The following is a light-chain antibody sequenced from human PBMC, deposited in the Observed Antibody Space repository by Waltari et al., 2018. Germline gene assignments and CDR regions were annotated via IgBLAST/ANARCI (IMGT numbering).Light chain of an antibody. Sequence: IVLTQSPGTLSLSPGERATLSCRASQGVSRSLAWYQQKPGQAPKLLIYGASTRATGMPDRFTGSGSGTDFSLTISSLEPEDFAIYFCQHYVRLPATFGQGTKVEIK. CDR1: QGVSRS. CDR3: QHYVRLPAT. CDR2: GAS. V-gene: IGKV3-20*01. J-gene: IGKJ1*01.